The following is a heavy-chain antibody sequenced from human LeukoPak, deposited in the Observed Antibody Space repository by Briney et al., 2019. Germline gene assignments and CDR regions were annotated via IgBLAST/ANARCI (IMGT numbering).Heavy chain of an antibody. CDR3: ARGRSSLDY. V-gene: IGHV4-59*01. D-gene: IGHD6-13*01. Sequence: SETLSLTCTVSNGSISGYYWNWIRQPPGKGLEWIGYVYYSGNTNYNPSLKSRVTISVDTSKDQFSLKLSSVTAADTAVYYCARGRSSLDYWGQGTLVTVSS. J-gene: IGHJ4*02. CDR1: NGSISGYY. CDR2: VYYSGNT.